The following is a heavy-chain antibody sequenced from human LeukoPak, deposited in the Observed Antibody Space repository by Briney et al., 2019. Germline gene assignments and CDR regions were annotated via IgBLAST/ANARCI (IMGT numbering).Heavy chain of an antibody. Sequence: PGGSLRLSCAASGFTFSSYSMNWVRQAPGKGLEWVSSISSSSSYIYYADSVKGRFTISRDNSRGTLSLQMNSLRAEDTAVYYCAKGSGTYYPAFDYWGQGTLVTVSS. V-gene: IGHV3-21*04. J-gene: IGHJ4*02. CDR2: ISSSSSYI. CDR3: AKGSGTYYPAFDY. CDR1: GFTFSSYS. D-gene: IGHD1-26*01.